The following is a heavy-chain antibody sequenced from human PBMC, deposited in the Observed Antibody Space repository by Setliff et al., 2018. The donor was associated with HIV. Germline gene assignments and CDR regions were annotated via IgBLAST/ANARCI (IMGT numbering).Heavy chain of an antibody. Sequence: SETLSLTCTVSGGSITSSSSYWGWIRQPPGKGLEWIGSMFYSGSTSYNPSLKSRVTISVDTSKKQLSLKLSSVTAADTAVYYCARQYYGSGNYYYYMDDWGKGTTVT. V-gene: IGHV4-39*01. CDR1: GGSITSSSSY. D-gene: IGHD3-10*01. CDR2: MFYSGST. J-gene: IGHJ6*03. CDR3: ARQYYGSGNYYYYMDD.